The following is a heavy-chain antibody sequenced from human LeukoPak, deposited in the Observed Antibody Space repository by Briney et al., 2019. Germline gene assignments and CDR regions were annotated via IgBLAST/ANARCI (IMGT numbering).Heavy chain of an antibody. CDR3: ARGLDRKYPYYYYMDV. V-gene: IGHV4-34*01. J-gene: IGHJ6*03. CDR2: INHSGST. D-gene: IGHD2/OR15-2a*01. Sequence: PSETLSLTCAVYGGSFSGYYWSWIRQPPGKGLEWIGEINHSGSTNYNPSLKSRVTISVDTSKNQFSLKLSSVTAADTAVYYCARGLDRKYPYYYYMDVWGKGTTVTVSS. CDR1: GGSFSGYY.